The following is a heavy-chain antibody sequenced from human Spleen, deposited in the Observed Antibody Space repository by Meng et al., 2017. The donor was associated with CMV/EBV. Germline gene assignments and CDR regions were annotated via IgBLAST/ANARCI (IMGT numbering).Heavy chain of an antibody. D-gene: IGHD2-2*01. Sequence: GSLRLSCTASGFTFSSYTMNWVRQPPGKGLEWIGSIYYSGSTYYNPSLKSRVTISVDTSKNQFSLKLSSVTAADTAVYYCAREGGYCSSTSCQYNWFDPWGQGTLVTVSS. CDR2: IYYSGST. CDR1: GFTFSSYT. CDR3: AREGGYCSSTSCQYNWFDP. J-gene: IGHJ5*02. V-gene: IGHV4-39*07.